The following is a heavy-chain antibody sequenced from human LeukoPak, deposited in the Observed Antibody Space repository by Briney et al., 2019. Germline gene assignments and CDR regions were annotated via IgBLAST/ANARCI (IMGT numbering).Heavy chain of an antibody. CDR1: GYIFTNYW. V-gene: IGHV5-51*01. Sequence: GESLKISCKGSGYIFTNYWIGWVRQMPGKGLEWMGIIYPGDSNVRYSPSFQGQVTISADKSISTAYLQWSSLKASDTAMYYCARRSEEFYYGSGAPNYGMDVWGQGTTVTVSS. D-gene: IGHD3-10*01. CDR3: ARRSEEFYYGSGAPNYGMDV. CDR2: IYPGDSNV. J-gene: IGHJ6*02.